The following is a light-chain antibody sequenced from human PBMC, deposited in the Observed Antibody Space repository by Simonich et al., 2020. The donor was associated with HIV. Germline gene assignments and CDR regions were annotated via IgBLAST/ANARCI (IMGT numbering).Light chain of an antibody. CDR2: EDI. Sequence: QSALTQPASVSGSPGQSITISCTGTSSYVGGYNLVSWYQPYLGKAPKLMISEDIKRPAGVSNRFAGSKSGNTASLTISGLQAEDEADYYCCSYAGTTFVVFGGGTKLTVL. CDR1: SSYVGGYNL. V-gene: IGLV2-23*01. J-gene: IGLJ2*01. CDR3: CSYAGTTFVV.